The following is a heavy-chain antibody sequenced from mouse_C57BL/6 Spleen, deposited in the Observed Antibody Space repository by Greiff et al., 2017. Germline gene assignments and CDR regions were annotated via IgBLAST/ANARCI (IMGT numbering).Heavy chain of an antibody. CDR2: INPSSGYT. Sequence: QVQLQQSGAELAKPGASVKLSCKASGYTFTSYWMHWVKQRPGQGLEWIGYINPSSGYTKYNQKFKDKATLTADKSSSTAYMKLSSLTYEDSAVYYCAKDYYGSSYDYAMDYWGQGTSVTVSS. D-gene: IGHD1-1*01. J-gene: IGHJ4*01. CDR3: AKDYYGSSYDYAMDY. V-gene: IGHV1-7*01. CDR1: GYTFTSYW.